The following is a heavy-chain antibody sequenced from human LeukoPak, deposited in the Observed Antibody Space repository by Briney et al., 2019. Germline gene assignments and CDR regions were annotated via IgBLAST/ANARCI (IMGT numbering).Heavy chain of an antibody. D-gene: IGHD3-22*01. J-gene: IGHJ4*02. V-gene: IGHV4-61*02. CDR1: GGSISSGSYY. CDR2: IYTSGST. CDR3: AREYYYDSSGFNFDY. Sequence: SETLSLTCTVSGGSISSGSYYWSWIRQPAGKGLEWIGRIYTSGSTNYNPSLKSRVTISVDTSKNQLSLKLSSVTAADTAVYYCAREYYYDSSGFNFDYWGQGTLVTVSS.